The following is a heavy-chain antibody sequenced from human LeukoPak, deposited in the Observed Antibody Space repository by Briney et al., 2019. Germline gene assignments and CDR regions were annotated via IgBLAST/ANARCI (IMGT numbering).Heavy chain of an antibody. V-gene: IGHV1-2*02. J-gene: IGHJ4*02. CDR3: ARAESSGYDSFDY. D-gene: IGHD5-12*01. Sequence: ASVKVSCKASGYTFTAYYIHWLRQAPGQGPEWMGWIKPDSGSSHYAQKFQGRVTMTRDTSSNSAYMELSSLRSEDTAVYYCARAESSGYDSFDYWGQGTLVTVSS. CDR2: IKPDSGSS. CDR1: GYTFTAYY.